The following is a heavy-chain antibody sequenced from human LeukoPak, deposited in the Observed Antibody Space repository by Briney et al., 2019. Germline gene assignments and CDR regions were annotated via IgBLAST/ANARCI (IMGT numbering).Heavy chain of an antibody. CDR3: ARRSHLPAAMQEHAFDI. Sequence: RTSETLSLTCTVSGGSISSSSYYWGWIRQPPGKGLEWIGSIYYSGSTYYNPSLKSRVTISVDTSKNQFSLKLSSVTAADTAVYYCARRSHLPAAMQEHAFDIWGQGTMVTASA. V-gene: IGHV4-39*01. D-gene: IGHD2-2*01. CDR1: GGSISSSSYY. J-gene: IGHJ3*02. CDR2: IYYSGST.